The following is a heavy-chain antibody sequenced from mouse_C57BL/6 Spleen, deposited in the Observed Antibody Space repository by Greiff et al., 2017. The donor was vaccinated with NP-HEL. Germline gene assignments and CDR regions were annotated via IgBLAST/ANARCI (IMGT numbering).Heavy chain of an antibody. CDR1: GFNIKNTY. J-gene: IGHJ3*01. D-gene: IGHD1-1*01. CDR2: IDPANGNT. V-gene: IGHV14-3*01. Sequence: VQLKESVAELVRPGASVKLSCTASGFNIKNTYMHWVKQRPEQGLEWIGRIDPANGNTKYAPKFQGKATITADTSSNTAYLQLSSLASEDTAIYYCAYYGSSYGAWFAYWGQGTLVTVSA. CDR3: AYYGSSYGAWFAY.